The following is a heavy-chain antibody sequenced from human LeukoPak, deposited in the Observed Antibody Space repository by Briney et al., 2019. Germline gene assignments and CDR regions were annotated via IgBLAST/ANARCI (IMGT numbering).Heavy chain of an antibody. CDR1: GGSISSYY. J-gene: IGHJ5*02. D-gene: IGHD1-14*01. CDR2: IYYSGNT. V-gene: IGHV4-59*01. CDR3: ARAAQSITSAVSWFDP. Sequence: PSETLSLTCTVSGGSISSYYWSWIRQPPGKGLEWIGYIYYSGNTNYNPSLKSRVTMSVDTSKNQFSLRLNSVTAADTAVYYCARAAQSITSAVSWFDPWGQGTLVTVSS.